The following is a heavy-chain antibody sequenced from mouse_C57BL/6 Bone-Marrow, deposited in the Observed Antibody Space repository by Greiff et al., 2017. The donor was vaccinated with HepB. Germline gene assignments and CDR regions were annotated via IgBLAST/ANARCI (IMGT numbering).Heavy chain of an antibody. Sequence: DVKLVESGGGLVKPGGSLKLSCAVSGFTFSDYGMHWVRQAPEKGLEWVAYISSGSSTIYYADTVKGRFTISRDNAKNTLFLQMTSLRSEDTAMYYCARQGNYGSTFAYWGQGTLVTVSA. J-gene: IGHJ3*01. V-gene: IGHV5-17*01. D-gene: IGHD1-1*01. CDR3: ARQGNYGSTFAY. CDR2: ISSGSSTI. CDR1: GFTFSDYG.